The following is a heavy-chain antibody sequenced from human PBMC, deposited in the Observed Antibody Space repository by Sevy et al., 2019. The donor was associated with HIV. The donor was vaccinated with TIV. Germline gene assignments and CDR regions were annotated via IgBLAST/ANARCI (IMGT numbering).Heavy chain of an antibody. CDR3: ARGIGGIVATIRT. CDR1: GFTFSSYA. J-gene: IGHJ5*02. Sequence: GGSLRLSCAASGFTFSSYAMHWVRQAPGKGLEWGAVISYDGSNKYYAASVKGRFTISRDNSKKTLYLQMNSLRAEDTAVYYCARGIGGIVATIRTWGQGTLVTVSS. D-gene: IGHD5-12*01. CDR2: ISYDGSNK. V-gene: IGHV3-30-3*01.